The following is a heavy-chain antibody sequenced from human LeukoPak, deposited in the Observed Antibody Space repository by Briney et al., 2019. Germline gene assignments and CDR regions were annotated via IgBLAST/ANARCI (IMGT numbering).Heavy chain of an antibody. D-gene: IGHD5-12*01. J-gene: IGHJ5*02. Sequence: SETLSLTCTVSGGSISSNSYYWGWIRQPPGKGLEWIGSIYYSGSTYYNPSLKSRVTMSVDTSKNQFSLKLSSVTAADTAVYYCARYLRSDSGYDPNWFDPWGQGTLVTVSS. CDR2: IYYSGST. CDR3: ARYLRSDSGYDPNWFDP. V-gene: IGHV4-39*01. CDR1: GGSISSNSYY.